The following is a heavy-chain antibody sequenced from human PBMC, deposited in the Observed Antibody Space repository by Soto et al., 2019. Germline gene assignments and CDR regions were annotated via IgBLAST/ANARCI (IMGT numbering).Heavy chain of an antibody. V-gene: IGHV4-34*01. CDR1: GGSFSGHY. Sequence: QVHIQQWGAGLLKPSETLSLTCAVYGGSFSGHYWSWIRQPPGKGLEWIGEINHSGSTNYNPSLKSRVTISVDSFKKQFSLKLSSVTAADTAVYYCARVSGANYDFWSGYSGFAYYGMDVWGQGTTVTVSS. J-gene: IGHJ6*02. CDR2: INHSGST. D-gene: IGHD3-3*01. CDR3: ARVSGANYDFWSGYSGFAYYGMDV.